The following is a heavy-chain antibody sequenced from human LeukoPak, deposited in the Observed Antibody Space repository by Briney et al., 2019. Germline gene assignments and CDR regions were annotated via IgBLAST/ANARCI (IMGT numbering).Heavy chain of an antibody. J-gene: IGHJ6*02. CDR3: ARDLYSSSWYGLPLSNYYYYGMDV. CDR1: GYTFTGYY. V-gene: IGHV1-2*04. Sequence: GASVKVSCKASGYTFTGYYIHWVRQAPGQGLEWMGWINPNSGGTNYAQKFQGWVTMTRDTSISTAYMELSRLRSDDTAVYYCARDLYSSSWYGLPLSNYYYYGMDVWGQGTTVTVSS. D-gene: IGHD6-13*01. CDR2: INPNSGGT.